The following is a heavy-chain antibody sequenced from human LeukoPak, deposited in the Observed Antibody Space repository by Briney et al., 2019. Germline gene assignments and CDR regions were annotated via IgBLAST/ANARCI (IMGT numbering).Heavy chain of an antibody. D-gene: IGHD1-14*01. CDR3: ARERKTGYDY. Sequence: PSETLSLTCTVSGGSISSSSYYWGWIRQPPGKGLEWIGSIYYSGSTYYNPSLKSRVTMSVDTSKNQFSLKLSSVTAADTAVYYCARERKTGYDYWGQGTLVTVSS. J-gene: IGHJ4*02. V-gene: IGHV4-39*07. CDR1: GGSISSSSYY. CDR2: IYYSGST.